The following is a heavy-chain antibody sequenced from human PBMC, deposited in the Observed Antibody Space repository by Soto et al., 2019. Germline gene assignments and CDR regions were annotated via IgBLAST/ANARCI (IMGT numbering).Heavy chain of an antibody. D-gene: IGHD3-3*01. CDR3: AKERNFRSGTEGFDS. V-gene: IGHV3-23*01. Sequence: GGSLRLSCVGSGFTFSMFAMSWVRQAPGKGLEWISSISGSGGSTYYADSVKGRFTVSRDNSKNTVSMQMNSLRTEATAVYFCAKERNFRSGTEGFDSWGQGSPVTVSS. J-gene: IGHJ5*01. CDR1: GFTFSMFA. CDR2: ISGSGGST.